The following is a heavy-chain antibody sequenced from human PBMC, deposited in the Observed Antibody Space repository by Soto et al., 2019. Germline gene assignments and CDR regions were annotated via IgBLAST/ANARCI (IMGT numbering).Heavy chain of an antibody. CDR1: GYTFSDYY. J-gene: IGHJ4*02. CDR2: INPDSGGT. V-gene: IGHV1-2*02. CDR3: AREPATAKPEGVDF. D-gene: IGHD1-1*01. Sequence: ASVKVSCKASGYTFSDYYIHWVRQAPGQGLEWMGWINPDSGGTKYAPKFQGGVTMTRDTSITTAYMELSRLRSGDTAVYYCAREPATAKPEGVDFWGQGTLVTVSS.